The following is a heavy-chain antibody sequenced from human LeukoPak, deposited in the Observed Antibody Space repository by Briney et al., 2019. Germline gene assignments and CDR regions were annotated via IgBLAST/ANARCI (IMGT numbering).Heavy chain of an antibody. CDR1: GGSFSGYY. Sequence: KPSETLSLTCAVYGGSFSGYYWSWIRQPPGKGLEWIGEINHSGSTNYNPSLKSRVTISVDTSKNQFSLKLSSVTAADTAVYCRAHLYPAMVASTRSWFDPWGQGTLVTVSS. CDR3: AHLYPAMVASTRSWFDP. J-gene: IGHJ5*02. D-gene: IGHD5-18*01. CDR2: INHSGST. V-gene: IGHV4-34*01.